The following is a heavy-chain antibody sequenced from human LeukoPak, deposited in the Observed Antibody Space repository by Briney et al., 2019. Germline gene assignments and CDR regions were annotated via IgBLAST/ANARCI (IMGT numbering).Heavy chain of an antibody. Sequence: PSETLSLTCNVSDASISSTNYYWGWIRQPPGKGLEWIGSIYHSGSTYYNPSLKSRVTISVDTSKNQFSLKLSSVTAAATAVYYCARGGQPAAIGWANWFDPWGQGTLVTVSS. CDR2: IYHSGST. V-gene: IGHV4-39*07. J-gene: IGHJ5*02. CDR3: ARGGQPAAIGWANWFDP. CDR1: DASISSTNYY. D-gene: IGHD2-2*01.